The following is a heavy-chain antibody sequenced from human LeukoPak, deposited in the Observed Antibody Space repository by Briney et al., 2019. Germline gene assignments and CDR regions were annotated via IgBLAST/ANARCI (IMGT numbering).Heavy chain of an antibody. CDR3: AKDDVAGSLIFDY. V-gene: IGHV3-30*18. J-gene: IGHJ4*02. D-gene: IGHD6-19*01. Sequence: PGRSLRLSCAASGFTFNSYGMHWVRQAPGKGLGWVAVISYDGSNKYYADSVKGRFTISRDNSKHTLYLQMNSLRAEDMAVYYCAKDDVAGSLIFDYWGQGTLVTVSS. CDR2: ISYDGSNK. CDR1: GFTFNSYG.